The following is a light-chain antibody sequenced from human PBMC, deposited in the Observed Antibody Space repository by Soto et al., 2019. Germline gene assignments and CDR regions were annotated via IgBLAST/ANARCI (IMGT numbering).Light chain of an antibody. V-gene: IGLV2-14*01. J-gene: IGLJ1*01. CDR1: SSDVGGYNY. CDR2: DVS. Sequence: QSVLTQPASVSGSPGQSITISCTGTSSDVGGYNYVSWYQQQPGKAPNLMIYDVSNRPSGVSSRFSGSKSGNTASLTISGLQADDAADYYCSSYTSSSTMVFGTGTKLTVL. CDR3: SSYTSSSTMV.